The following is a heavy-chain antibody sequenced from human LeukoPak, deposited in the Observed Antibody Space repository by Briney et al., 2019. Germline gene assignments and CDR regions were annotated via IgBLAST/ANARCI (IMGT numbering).Heavy chain of an antibody. J-gene: IGHJ4*02. D-gene: IGHD1-26*01. CDR2: IPGSGDST. V-gene: IGHV3-23*01. CDR3: AKRSGVSYGYFDY. CDR1: GFTFSGYA. Sequence: GGSLRLSCAASGFTFSGYAMSWVRQAPGKGLEWVSAIPGSGDSTNYADSVKGRFTISRDNSKNTLYLQMNSLRAEDTAVYYCAKRSGVSYGYFDYWGQGTLVTVSS.